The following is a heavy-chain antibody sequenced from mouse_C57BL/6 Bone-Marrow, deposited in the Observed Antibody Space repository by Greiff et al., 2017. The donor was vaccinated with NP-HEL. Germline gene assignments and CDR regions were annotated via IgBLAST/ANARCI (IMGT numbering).Heavy chain of an antibody. V-gene: IGHV5-15*01. CDR1: GFTFSDYG. CDR3: ARGLITTVVAPGFAY. Sequence: EVKVVESGGGLVQPGGSLKLSCAASGFTFSDYGMAWVRQAPRKGPEWVAFISNLAYSIYYADTVTGRFTISRENAKNTLYLEMSSLRSEDTAMYYCARGLITTVVAPGFAYWGQGTLVTVSA. CDR2: ISNLAYSI. J-gene: IGHJ3*01. D-gene: IGHD1-1*01.